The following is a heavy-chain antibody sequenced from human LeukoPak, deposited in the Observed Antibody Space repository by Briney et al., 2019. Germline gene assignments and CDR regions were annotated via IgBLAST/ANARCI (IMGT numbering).Heavy chain of an antibody. CDR3: ARHVIYRIDP. D-gene: IGHD1-26*01. CDR2: IYPGDSIT. V-gene: IGHV5-51*01. J-gene: IGHJ5*02. Sequence: NPGESLKISCKGSGYSFPSYWIGWVRQMPGKGLEWMGIIYPGDSITRYSPSFQGQVTFSADKSISTAYLQWSSLKASDTAIYYCARHVIYRIDPWGQGTLVTVSS. CDR1: GYSFPSYW.